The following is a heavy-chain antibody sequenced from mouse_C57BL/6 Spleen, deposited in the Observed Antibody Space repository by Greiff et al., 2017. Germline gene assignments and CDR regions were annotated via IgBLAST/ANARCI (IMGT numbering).Heavy chain of an antibody. Sequence: QVQLQQPGAELVMPGASVKLSCKASGYTFTSYWMHWVKQRPGQGLEWIGEIDPSDSYTNYNQKFKGKSTLTVDKSSSTAYMQLSSLTSEDSAFYYCARKGILYYGSSHFDYWGQGTTLTVSS. CDR1: GYTFTSYW. D-gene: IGHD1-1*01. CDR3: ARKGILYYGSSHFDY. J-gene: IGHJ2*01. CDR2: IDPSDSYT. V-gene: IGHV1-69*01.